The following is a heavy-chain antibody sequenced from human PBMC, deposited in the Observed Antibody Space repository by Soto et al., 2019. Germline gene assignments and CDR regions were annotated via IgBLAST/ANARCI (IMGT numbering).Heavy chain of an antibody. J-gene: IGHJ4*02. CDR2: ISAYNGNT. D-gene: IGHD5-12*01. Sequence: GASVKVSCKASGYTFTSYGISWVRQAPGQGLEWMGWISAYNGNTNYAQKLQGRVTMTTDTSTSTAHMELRSLRSDDTAVYYCAMNLDGYRPIGDYWGQGTLVTVSS. CDR1: GYTFTSYG. CDR3: AMNLDGYRPIGDY. V-gene: IGHV1-18*01.